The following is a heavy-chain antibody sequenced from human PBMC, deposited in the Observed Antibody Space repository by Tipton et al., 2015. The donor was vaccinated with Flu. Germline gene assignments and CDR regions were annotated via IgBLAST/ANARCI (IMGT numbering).Heavy chain of an antibody. D-gene: IGHD3-10*01. CDR1: GDSVSSNVAT. J-gene: IGHJ5*02. V-gene: IGHV6-1*01. CDR3: ARGSGSGSKDWFDP. Sequence: LVKPTQTLSLTCVISGDSVSSNVATWNWIRQSPSRGLEWLGKTYQRSMWHHIYAVSLRGRITITPDTSKNQFSLQLNSVTPEDTAVYYCARGSGSGSKDWFDPWGQGTRSPSPQ. CDR2: TYQRSMWHH.